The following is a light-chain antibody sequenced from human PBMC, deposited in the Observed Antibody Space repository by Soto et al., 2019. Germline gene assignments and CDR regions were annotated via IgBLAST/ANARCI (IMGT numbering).Light chain of an antibody. CDR2: AES. J-gene: IGKJ1*01. CDR3: QQSYSSPPT. Sequence: DIQMTQSPSSLSASVEDRVIITCRASQSISNHLNWYQQKPGKAPNLLIFAESSLQSGVPSRFSGSRSGPDFTLTISSLQPEDFATYYCQQSYSSPPTCGQGTKVEIK. V-gene: IGKV1-39*01. CDR1: QSISNH.